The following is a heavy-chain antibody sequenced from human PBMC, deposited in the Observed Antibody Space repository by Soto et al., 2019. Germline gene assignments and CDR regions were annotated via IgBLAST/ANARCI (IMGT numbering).Heavy chain of an antibody. V-gene: IGHV4-31*11. CDR3: ARDRGVDTAMVNGYYGMDV. CDR2: IYHSGST. CDR1: GGSISSGGYY. D-gene: IGHD5-18*01. J-gene: IGHJ6*02. Sequence: SEPLSLTCAVSGGSISSGGYYWSWIRQHPGKGLEWIGYIYHSGSTYYNPSLKSRVTISVDTSKNQFSLKLSSVTAADTAVYYCARDRGVDTAMVNGYYGMDVWGQGTTVTVS.